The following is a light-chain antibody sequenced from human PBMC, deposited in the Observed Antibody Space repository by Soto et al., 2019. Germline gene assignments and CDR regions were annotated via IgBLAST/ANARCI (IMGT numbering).Light chain of an antibody. CDR1: QSVSSN. CDR2: GAS. J-gene: IGKJ5*01. V-gene: IGKV3-20*01. Sequence: HSAATLSLSPGERATLSCRASQSVSSNVAWYQQIPGQTPRLLIYGASTRATGIPVRFSGSGSGTDFTLTISRLEPEDFAVYYCQQSGSSPITFAQGTRLEIK. CDR3: QQSGSSPIT.